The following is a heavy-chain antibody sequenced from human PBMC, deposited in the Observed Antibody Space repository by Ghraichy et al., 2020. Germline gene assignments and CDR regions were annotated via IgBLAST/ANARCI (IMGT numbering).Heavy chain of an antibody. D-gene: IGHD6-13*01. Sequence: TLSLTCSVSGGSIITTTYYWCWFRQAPGKGLEWIGSFYYPGSTYYNPSLKSRVTISVDTSKNQFSLKMSSVTAADTGVYYCAAGNSTDPWGQGILVTVSS. CDR3: AAGNSTDP. CDR1: GGSIITTTYY. J-gene: IGHJ5*02. V-gene: IGHV4-39*01. CDR2: FYYPGST.